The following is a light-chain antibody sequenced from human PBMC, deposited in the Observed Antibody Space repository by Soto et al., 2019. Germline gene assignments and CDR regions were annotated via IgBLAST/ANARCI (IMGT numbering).Light chain of an antibody. Sequence: IVLTQSPGTLSLSPGERATLSCRASQTVNTNYFAWYQQKPGQAPRLLIYGASSRATGIPDRFSGSGSGTDFTLTISRLEPEDFVVYYCKQFDRSVGTFGQGTQVDIK. V-gene: IGKV3-20*01. CDR1: QTVNTNY. CDR2: GAS. J-gene: IGKJ1*01. CDR3: KQFDRSVGT.